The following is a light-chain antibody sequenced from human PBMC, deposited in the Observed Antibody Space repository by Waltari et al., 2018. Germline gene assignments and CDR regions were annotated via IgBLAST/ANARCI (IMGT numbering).Light chain of an antibody. CDR2: EVS. CDR1: SRDVGGYNY. J-gene: IGLJ2*01. Sequence: QSALTQPPSASGSPGQSVTISCPGTSRDVGGYNYVSWYQQHPGKAPKLMIYEVSKRPSGVPDRFSGSKSGNTASLTVSGLQAEDEADYYCSSYAGSNNLEVFGGGTKLTVL. CDR3: SSYAGSNNLEV. V-gene: IGLV2-8*01.